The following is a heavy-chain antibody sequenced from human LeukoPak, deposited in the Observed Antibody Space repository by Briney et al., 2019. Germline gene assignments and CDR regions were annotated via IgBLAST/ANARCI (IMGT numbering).Heavy chain of an antibody. CDR2: IYYSGST. D-gene: IGHD3-10*01. J-gene: IGHJ5*02. Sequence: SETLSLTCTVSGGSISSYYWSWIRQPPGKGLEWIGYIYYSGSTNYNPSLKSRVTISVDTSKNQFSLKLSSVTAADTAVYYCARGPLLLWFGELGNWFDPWGQGTLVTVSS. V-gene: IGHV4-59*01. CDR1: GGSISSYY. CDR3: ARGPLLLWFGELGNWFDP.